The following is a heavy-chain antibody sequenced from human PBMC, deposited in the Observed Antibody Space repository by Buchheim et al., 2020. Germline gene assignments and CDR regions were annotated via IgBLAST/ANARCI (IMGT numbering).Heavy chain of an antibody. Sequence: EVQLLESGGGLVQPGGSLRLSCAASGFTFSSYAMIWSRQAPGKGLEWVSPLSGSGGSTYYADSVKGRFTISRDNSKNTLYLKMDSLRAEDTAVYYCAKSDSSSWYIVDYWGQGTL. CDR1: GFTFSSYA. D-gene: IGHD6-13*01. V-gene: IGHV3-23*01. J-gene: IGHJ4*02. CDR3: AKSDSSSWYIVDY. CDR2: LSGSGGST.